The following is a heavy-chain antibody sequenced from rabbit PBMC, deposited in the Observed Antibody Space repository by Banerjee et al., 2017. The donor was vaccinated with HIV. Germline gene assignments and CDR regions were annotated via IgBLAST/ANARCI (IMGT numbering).Heavy chain of an antibody. Sequence: QEQLEESGGDLVKPEGSLTLTCTASGWSFSSSYWICWVRQAPGKGLEWIACIDAGSNGNTYYASWAKGRFTVSKTSSTTVTLQMTSLTAADTATYFCARDLAGVIGWNFNLWGPGTLVTVS. D-gene: IGHD4-1*01. J-gene: IGHJ4*01. CDR3: ARDLAGVIGWNFNL. CDR1: GWSFSSSYW. V-gene: IGHV1S45*01. CDR2: IDAGSNGNT.